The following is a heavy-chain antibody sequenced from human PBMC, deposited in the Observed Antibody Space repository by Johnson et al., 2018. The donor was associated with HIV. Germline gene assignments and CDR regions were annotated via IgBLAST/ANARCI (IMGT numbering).Heavy chain of an antibody. CDR3: AKDCVGVWWSRAFDI. CDR2: ISGSGGST. Sequence: VQLVESGGGVVQPGGSLRLSCAASGFIFSSYGMHWVRQAPGKGLEWVSAISGSGGSTYYADSVKGRFIISRDNSKNTLYLQMNSLRAEDTAVYYCAKDCVGVWWSRAFDIWGQGTMVTVSS. CDR1: GFIFSSYG. D-gene: IGHD2-21*01. J-gene: IGHJ3*02. V-gene: IGHV3-23*04.